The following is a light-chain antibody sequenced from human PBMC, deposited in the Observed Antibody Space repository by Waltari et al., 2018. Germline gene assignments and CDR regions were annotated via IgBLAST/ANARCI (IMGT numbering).Light chain of an antibody. CDR2: DVT. V-gene: IGLV2-14*03. Sequence: QSALTQPASVSGSPGQSLTISCTGTSSYVGGYTYVSWYQQHPGKAPKLMIYDVTTRPSGVSNRFSGSKSVNTASLTISGLQAEDEADYYCSSYTSSSTWVFGGGTKLTVL. CDR3: SSYTSSSTWV. J-gene: IGLJ3*02. CDR1: SSYVGGYTY.